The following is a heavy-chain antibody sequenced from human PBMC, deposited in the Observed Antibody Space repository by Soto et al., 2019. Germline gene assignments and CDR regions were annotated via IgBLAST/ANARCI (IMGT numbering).Heavy chain of an antibody. J-gene: IGHJ6*02. D-gene: IGHD4-17*01. CDR1: GGTFISSA. Sequence: QVQLEQSGDEVKKPGSSVNVSCKASGGTFISSAISWVQQVPGQGLEWMAGIMPIFRTPAYALKFQGRVIVTAAESPSTDSRELSGTTSDDTALYYCARDKARLPLGGNSYYILDAWGQGTTVTVS. V-gene: IGHV1-69*01. CDR3: ARDKARLPLGGNSYYILDA. CDR2: IMPIFRTP.